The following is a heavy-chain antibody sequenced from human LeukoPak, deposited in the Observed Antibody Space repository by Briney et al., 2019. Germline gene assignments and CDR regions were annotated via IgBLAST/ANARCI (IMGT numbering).Heavy chain of an antibody. CDR3: ARVGSSSLYDPSRYPFDI. Sequence: GGSLRLSCAASGFTFSTYSMSWVRQAPGKGLEWVSAISGSGGSTDYADSVKGRFTISRDNSKNTLYLQMNSLRAEDTAVYYCARVGSSSLYDPSRYPFDIWGQGTMVTVSS. J-gene: IGHJ3*02. CDR2: ISGSGGST. D-gene: IGHD6-13*01. CDR1: GFTFSTYS. V-gene: IGHV3-23*01.